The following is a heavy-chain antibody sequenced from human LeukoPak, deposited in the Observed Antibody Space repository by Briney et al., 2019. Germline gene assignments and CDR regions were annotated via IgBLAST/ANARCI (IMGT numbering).Heavy chain of an antibody. V-gene: IGHV4-4*07. Sequence: SETLSLTCTVSGGSISSYYWNWIRQPAGKGLEWIGRIYTSGSTNYNPSLKSRVTMSVDTSKNQFSLKLSSVTAADTAVYYCARDISSGWYAPMDDAFDIWGQGTMVTVSS. D-gene: IGHD6-19*01. CDR2: IYTSGST. CDR1: GGSISSYY. J-gene: IGHJ3*02. CDR3: ARDISSGWYAPMDDAFDI.